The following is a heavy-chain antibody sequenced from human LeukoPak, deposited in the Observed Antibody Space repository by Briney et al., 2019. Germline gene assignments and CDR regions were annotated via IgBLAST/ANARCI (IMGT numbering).Heavy chain of an antibody. CDR2: ISYSGGT. Sequence: SETLSLTCTVSGGSISTGGYYWSWIRQPPGKGLEWIGYISYSGGTYYNPSLKSRVTISVDTSKNQFSLKLNSVTAADTAVYYCAARKLGVYYPFDYWGQGTLVTVSS. CDR1: GGSISTGGYY. CDR3: AARKLGVYYPFDY. J-gene: IGHJ4*02. D-gene: IGHD3-10*01. V-gene: IGHV4-39*01.